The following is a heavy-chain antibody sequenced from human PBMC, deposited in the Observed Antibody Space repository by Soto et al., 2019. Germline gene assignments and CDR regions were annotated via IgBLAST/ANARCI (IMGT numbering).Heavy chain of an antibody. J-gene: IGHJ4*02. CDR2: VFYTGNT. Sequence: QLQLQESGPGLVKPSETLSLTCNVSGGSISSTSSYWGWIRQPPGRGLEWFGSVFYTGNTYYNPSLKSRVTISVDTSKNQFSLRLSSVTAADTAVYYCARHFDYYLDYWGQGTLVTVSS. V-gene: IGHV4-39*01. CDR1: GGSISSTSSY. CDR3: ARHFDYYLDY.